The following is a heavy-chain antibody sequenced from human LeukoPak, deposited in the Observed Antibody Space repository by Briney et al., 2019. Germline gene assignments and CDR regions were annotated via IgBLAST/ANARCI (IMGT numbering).Heavy chain of an antibody. V-gene: IGHV4-59*13. Sequence: SETLSLTCTVSGGSISRFYWCWVRQSPGKGLEWIGYIHYTGDTIYNPSLESRVTMSVDTSKNQFSLRLTSVTAADTAVYYCVREQDGIVDDAFDVWGQGTMVTVSS. CDR3: VREQDGIVDDAFDV. CDR1: GGSISRFY. CDR2: IHYTGDT. D-gene: IGHD5-24*01. J-gene: IGHJ3*01.